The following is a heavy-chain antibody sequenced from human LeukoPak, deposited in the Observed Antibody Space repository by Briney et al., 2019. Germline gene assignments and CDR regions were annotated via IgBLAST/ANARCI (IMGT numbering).Heavy chain of an antibody. V-gene: IGHV3-23*01. Sequence: GGSLRLSCAASGFTFSNYVMSWVRRAPEKGLHWVSSISGSGGSTYYADSVKGRFTISRDSSKNTVYLQMNSLRAEDTAVYFCAKGSSPDYYGSGRFDSWGQGILVTVSS. CDR2: ISGSGGST. CDR3: AKGSSPDYYGSGRFDS. J-gene: IGHJ5*01. CDR1: GFTFSNYV. D-gene: IGHD3-10*01.